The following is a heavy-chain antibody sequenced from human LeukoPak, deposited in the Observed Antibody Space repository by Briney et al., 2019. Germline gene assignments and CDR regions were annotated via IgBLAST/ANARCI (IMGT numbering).Heavy chain of an antibody. Sequence: GESLQISCQGSGYRFSTYWIGWVRQLPGKGLEWMGVIYPGDSDTRYSTSFQGQVTMSVDKSISTAYLQWNSLKASDTAMYYCARALGVTFAFDIWGQGTMVTVSS. CDR2: IYPGDSDT. V-gene: IGHV5-51*01. CDR3: ARALGVTFAFDI. D-gene: IGHD4-11*01. J-gene: IGHJ3*02. CDR1: GYRFSTYW.